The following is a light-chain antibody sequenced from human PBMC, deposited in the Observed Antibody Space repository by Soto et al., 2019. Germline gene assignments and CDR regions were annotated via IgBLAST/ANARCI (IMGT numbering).Light chain of an antibody. CDR2: GAS. CDR1: QSVSSN. Sequence: EIVMTQSPATLSVSPGERATLSCRASQSVSSNLAWYQQKPGQAPRLLIYGASIRATGTPARFSGSGSGTEFTLTISSLQSEDFAVYYCQQYNNWLGTFGQGTKVEI. V-gene: IGKV3D-15*01. CDR3: QQYNNWLGT. J-gene: IGKJ1*01.